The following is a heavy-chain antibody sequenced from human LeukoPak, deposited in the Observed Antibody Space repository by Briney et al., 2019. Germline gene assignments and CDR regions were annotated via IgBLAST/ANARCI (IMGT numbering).Heavy chain of an antibody. CDR2: IYHSGST. J-gene: IGHJ4*02. CDR3: ARHSSPGRLDY. CDR1: GYSISNGYY. D-gene: IGHD6-13*01. V-gene: IGHV4-38-2*02. Sequence: SETLSLTCTVSGYSISNGYYWGWIRQPPGKGLEWIGNIYHSGSTYYNPSLKSRVTISVDTSKNQFSLKLSSVTAADTAVYYCARHSSPGRLDYWGQGTLVTVSS.